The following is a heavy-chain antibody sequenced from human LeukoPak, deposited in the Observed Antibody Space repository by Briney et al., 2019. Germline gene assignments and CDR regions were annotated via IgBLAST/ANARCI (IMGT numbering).Heavy chain of an antibody. V-gene: IGHV3-72*01. CDR1: GFTFSDHH. D-gene: IGHD3-10*01. J-gene: IGHJ4*02. CDR3: ARGSYFDY. CDR2: IRNKANSYTT. Sequence: GGSLRLSCAASGFTFSDHHIVWVRQAPGKGLEWVGRIRNKANSYTTEYAASVKGRFTISRDDSKNSLYLQMNSLKTEDTAVYYCARGSYFDYWGQGTLVTVSS.